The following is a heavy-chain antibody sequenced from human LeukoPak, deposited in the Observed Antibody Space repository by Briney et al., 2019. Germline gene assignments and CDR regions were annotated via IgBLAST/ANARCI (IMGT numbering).Heavy chain of an antibody. CDR3: ARELYNWRTQYYFDY. J-gene: IGHJ4*02. CDR1: GYTFTSYY. D-gene: IGHD1-1*01. CDR2: INPSGGST. V-gene: IGHV1-46*01. Sequence: GASVKVSCKASGYTFTSYYMHWVRQAPGQGLEWMGIINPSGGSTSYAQKFQGRVTMTRDTSTSTVYMELSSLRSEDTAVYYCARELYNWRTQYYFDYWGQGTLVTVSS.